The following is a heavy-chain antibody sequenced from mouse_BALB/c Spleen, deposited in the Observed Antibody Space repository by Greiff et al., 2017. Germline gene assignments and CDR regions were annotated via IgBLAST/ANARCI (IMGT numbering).Heavy chain of an antibody. D-gene: IGHD2-14*01. CDR2: IWSGGST. CDR1: GFSLTSYG. V-gene: IGHV2-2*02. J-gene: IGHJ4*01. Sequence: VKLMESGPGLVQPSQSLSITCTVSGFSLTSYGVHWVRQSPGKGLEWLGVIWSGGSTDYNAAFISRLSISKDNSKSQVFFKMNSLQANDTAIYYCARNNCRYDNYYAMDYWGQGTSVTVSS. CDR3: ARNNCRYDNYYAMDY.